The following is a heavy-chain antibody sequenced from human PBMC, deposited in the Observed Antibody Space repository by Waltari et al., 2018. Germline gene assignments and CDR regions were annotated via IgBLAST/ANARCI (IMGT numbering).Heavy chain of an antibody. CDR2: IYHSGST. J-gene: IGHJ4*02. CDR1: GYSISSGYY. CDR3: ATERVAAAGDFYYFDY. Sequence: QVQLQESGPGLVKPSETLSLTCAVSGYSISSGYYWGWLRQPPGKGLEWIGSIYHSGSTYYNPSLKSRVTISVDTSKNQFSLKLSSVTAADTAVYYCATERVAAAGDFYYFDYWGQGTLVTVSS. V-gene: IGHV4-38-2*01. D-gene: IGHD6-13*01.